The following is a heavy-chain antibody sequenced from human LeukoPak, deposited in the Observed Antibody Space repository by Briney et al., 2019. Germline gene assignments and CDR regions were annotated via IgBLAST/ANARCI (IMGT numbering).Heavy chain of an antibody. V-gene: IGHV4-39*01. CDR2: IYSNGHI. CDR3: ARRHYGSGNIDS. J-gene: IGHJ4*02. D-gene: IGHD3-10*01. Sequence: SETLSLTCSVSSDSISSSSYLWVWLRQPPGKGLEWIGDIYSNGHISYNPSLKSRAAISVDTTKNQFSLNLSSVTAADTAVYYCARRHYGSGNIDSWGQGTLVTVSS. CDR1: SDSISSSSYL.